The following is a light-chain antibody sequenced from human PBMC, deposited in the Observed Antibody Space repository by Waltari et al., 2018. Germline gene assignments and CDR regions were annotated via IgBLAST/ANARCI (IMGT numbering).Light chain of an antibody. CDR3: EQYDNLVYN. V-gene: IGKV1-33*01. J-gene: IGKJ2*01. CDR2: DAS. Sequence: DIQMTQSPSSLSASVGDRVTFTCQASQNINNFLNWYQQKPGKAPRLLIYDASNLKAGVPSRFSGSGSGTTFTFTISSLQPEDFATYYCEQYDNLVYNFGQGTKLE. CDR1: QNINNF.